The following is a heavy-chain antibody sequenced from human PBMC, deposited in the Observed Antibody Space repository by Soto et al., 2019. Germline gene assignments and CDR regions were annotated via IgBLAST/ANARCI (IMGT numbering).Heavy chain of an antibody. CDR2: ISSSSSYI. J-gene: IGHJ3*01. CDR1: GFTFSSYS. V-gene: IGHV3-21*01. CDR3: ARDFARGTMIVVVGAFDL. Sequence: EVQLVESGGGLVKPGGSLRLSCAASGFTFSSYSMNWVRQAPGKGLEWVSSISSSSSYIYYADSVKGRFTISRDNAKNSLYLQMNSLRAEDTAVYYCARDFARGTMIVVVGAFDLWGQGTMVTVSS. D-gene: IGHD3-22*01.